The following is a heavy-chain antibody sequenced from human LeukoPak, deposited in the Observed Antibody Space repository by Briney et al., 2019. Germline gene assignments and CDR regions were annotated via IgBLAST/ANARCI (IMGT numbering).Heavy chain of an antibody. CDR1: EGTFSSYA. V-gene: IGHV1-69*05. D-gene: IGHD3-10*01. J-gene: IGHJ5*02. Sequence: SVKVSCKASEGTFSSYAISWVRQAPGQGLEWMGGIIPIFGIANYAQTFQGRVTITTDESTSTDYMELSSLRSEDTAVYYCARVHYYGSGSSNWFDPWGQGTLVTVSS. CDR2: IIPIFGIA. CDR3: ARVHYYGSGSSNWFDP.